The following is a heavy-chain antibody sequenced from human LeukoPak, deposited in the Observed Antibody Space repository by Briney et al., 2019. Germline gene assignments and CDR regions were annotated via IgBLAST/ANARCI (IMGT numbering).Heavy chain of an antibody. CDR3: ARGLYYVWGSYRLDY. Sequence: PSETLSLTCAVYGGSFSGSYWSWIRQPPGKGLEWIGEINHSGSTNYNPSLKSRVTISVDTSKNQFSLKLSSVTAADTAVYYCARGLYYVWGSYRLDYWGQGTLVTVSS. CDR2: INHSGST. V-gene: IGHV4-34*01. J-gene: IGHJ4*02. CDR1: GGSFSGSY. D-gene: IGHD3-16*02.